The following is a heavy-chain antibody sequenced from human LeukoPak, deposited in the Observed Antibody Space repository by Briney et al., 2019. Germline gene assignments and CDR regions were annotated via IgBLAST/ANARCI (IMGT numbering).Heavy chain of an antibody. D-gene: IGHD3-10*02. CDR2: IGTSTSYI. Sequence: GGSLRLSCAASGFIFSSYSMNWVRQAPGKWLEWVSSIGTSTSYIYYADSVKGRFTISRDNAKNSLYLQMNSLRAEDTAVYYCAELGITMIGGVWGKGTTVTISS. CDR1: GFIFSSYS. CDR3: AELGITMIGGV. V-gene: IGHV3-21*01. J-gene: IGHJ6*04.